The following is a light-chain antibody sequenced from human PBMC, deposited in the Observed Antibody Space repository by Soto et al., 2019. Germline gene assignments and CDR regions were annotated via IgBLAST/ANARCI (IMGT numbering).Light chain of an antibody. J-gene: IGKJ4*01. Sequence: DIQMTQSPSSLSASVGDRVTITCQASQDISNFLNWYQQKPGKAPKLLIYDASDLETGVPSRFSGSGSGTDFTFTISSLQTEDIATYYCHQYDNLPLTFGGGNKVEIK. V-gene: IGKV1-33*01. CDR1: QDISNF. CDR3: HQYDNLPLT. CDR2: DAS.